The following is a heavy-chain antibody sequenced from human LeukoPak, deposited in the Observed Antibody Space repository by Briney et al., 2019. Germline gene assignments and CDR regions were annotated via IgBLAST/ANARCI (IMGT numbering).Heavy chain of an antibody. D-gene: IGHD2-21*02. CDR1: GFTFDDYA. Sequence: PGGSLRLSCAASGFTFDDYAMHWVHQAPGKGLEWVSLISGDGGSTYYADSVKGRFTISRDNSKNSLYLQMNSLRTEDTALYYCATGRKNCGGDCYPAGPYDYWGQGTLVTVSS. CDR3: ATGRKNCGGDCYPAGPYDY. J-gene: IGHJ4*02. CDR2: ISGDGGST. V-gene: IGHV3-43*02.